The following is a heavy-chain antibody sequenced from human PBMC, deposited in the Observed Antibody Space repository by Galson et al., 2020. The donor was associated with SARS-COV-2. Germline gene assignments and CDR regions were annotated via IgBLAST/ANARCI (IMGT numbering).Heavy chain of an antibody. CDR1: GYTFTSYG. Sequence: GESLKISCKASGYTFTSYGISWVRQAPGQGLEWMGWISAYNCNTNYAQQLQGRVTMTTDTSTSTAYMELRSLRSDDTAVYYCASTVWRDDAFDIWGQGTMVTVSS. J-gene: IGHJ3*02. CDR2: ISAYNCNT. CDR3: ASTVWRDDAFDI. V-gene: IGHV1-18*04. D-gene: IGHD2-8*01.